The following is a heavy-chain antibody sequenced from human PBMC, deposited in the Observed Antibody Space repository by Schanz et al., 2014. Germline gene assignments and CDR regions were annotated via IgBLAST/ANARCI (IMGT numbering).Heavy chain of an antibody. D-gene: IGHD3-3*01. Sequence: VQLVESGGGVVQPGGSLRLSCAVSGFSVSTNYMSWVRQAPGKGLEWVANIKQDGIEKYYVDSVKGRFTISRDNAKNSLYLQMNSLTADDTAVYYCARDKDGYYPFDYWGRGTLVTVSS. V-gene: IGHV3-7*01. CDR1: GFSVSTNY. CDR2: IKQDGIEK. J-gene: IGHJ4*02. CDR3: ARDKDGYYPFDY.